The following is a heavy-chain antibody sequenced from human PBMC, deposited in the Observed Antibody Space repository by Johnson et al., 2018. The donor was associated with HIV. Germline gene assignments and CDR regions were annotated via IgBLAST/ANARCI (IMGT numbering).Heavy chain of an antibody. CDR3: ARDLVMIGVANAFDI. J-gene: IGHJ3*02. D-gene: IGHD3-22*01. V-gene: IGHV3-11*04. CDR1: GFTFSDYY. CDR2: ISTSGSTI. Sequence: QMQLVESGGGLVKPGGSLRLSCAASGFTFSDYYMSWIRQAPGRGLEWVSYISTSGSTIYYADSVKGRFTISRDNSKNTLYLQMNSLRAEDTAVYYCARDLVMIGVANAFDIWGQGTMVTVSS.